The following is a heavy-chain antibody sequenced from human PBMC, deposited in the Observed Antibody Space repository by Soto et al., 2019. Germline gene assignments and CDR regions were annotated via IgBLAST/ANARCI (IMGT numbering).Heavy chain of an antibody. CDR1: GYTFTSYY. CDR3: ARGPKGYCSGGSWPGSYIDV. D-gene: IGHD2-15*01. Sequence: ASVKVSCKASGYTFTSYYMHWVRQAPGQGLEWMGIINPSGGSTSYAQKFQGRVTMTRDTSTSTVYMELSSLRSEDTAVYYCARGPKGYCSGGSWPGSYIDVWGQGTTVTVSS. V-gene: IGHV1-46*01. CDR2: INPSGGST. J-gene: IGHJ6*01.